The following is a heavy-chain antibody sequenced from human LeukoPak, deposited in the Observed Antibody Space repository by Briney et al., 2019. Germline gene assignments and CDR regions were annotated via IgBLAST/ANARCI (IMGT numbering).Heavy chain of an antibody. CDR1: GFTFSSYD. Sequence: PGGSLRLSCAASGFTFSSYDMHWVRQAPGKGLEWVAVISYDGSNKYYADSLKGRFTISRDNSKNTLYLQMNSLRAEDTAVYYCARALTFYGMDVWGKGTTVTVSS. CDR2: ISYDGSNK. J-gene: IGHJ6*04. V-gene: IGHV3-30*04. D-gene: IGHD2-21*02. CDR3: ARALTFYGMDV.